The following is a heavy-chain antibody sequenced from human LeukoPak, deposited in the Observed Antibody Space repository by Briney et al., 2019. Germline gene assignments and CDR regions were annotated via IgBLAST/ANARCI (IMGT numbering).Heavy chain of an antibody. CDR3: ARGRASAFDV. J-gene: IGHJ3*01. D-gene: IGHD6-25*01. V-gene: IGHV6-1*01. CDR1: GDSVSASGVA. Sequence: SQTLSLSCAIYGDSVSASGVAWNWVRQSPSRGLEWLGMTCYTSKWNTDYAVSVKSRIVVNPDTSKNKFSLQLNSVTSDDTGVYYCARGRASAFDVWGQGTMVTVSS. CDR2: TCYTSKWNT.